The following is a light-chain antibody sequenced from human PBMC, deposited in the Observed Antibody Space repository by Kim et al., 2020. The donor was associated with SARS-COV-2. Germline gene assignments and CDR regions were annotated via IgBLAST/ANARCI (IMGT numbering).Light chain of an antibody. Sequence: APGVPDRFSGSKSGTSASXAITGLQAEDEGDYYCQSYDNGLGKKVFGGGTKVTVL. V-gene: IGLV1-40*01. J-gene: IGLJ3*02. CDR3: QSYDNGLGKKV.